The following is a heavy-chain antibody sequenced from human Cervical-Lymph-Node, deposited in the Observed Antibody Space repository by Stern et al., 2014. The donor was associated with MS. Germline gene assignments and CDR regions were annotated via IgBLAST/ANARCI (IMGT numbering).Heavy chain of an antibody. V-gene: IGHV3-30*18. J-gene: IGHJ5*02. CDR3: AKDPRIYDSSGYLDA. CDR1: GFTFSLYD. D-gene: IGHD3-22*01. Sequence: QVQLVQSGGGVVQPGRSLRLSCAASGFTFSLYDMHWVRQAPGKGLEWVAVISYDGDNKFYTDPVKGRFTISRDSSKSTLYHQLNSLRPEDTAIYYCAKDPRIYDSSGYLDAWGQGTLVTVSS. CDR2: ISYDGDNK.